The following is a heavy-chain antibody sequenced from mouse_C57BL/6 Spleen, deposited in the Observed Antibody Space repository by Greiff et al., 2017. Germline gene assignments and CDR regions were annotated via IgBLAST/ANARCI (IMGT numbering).Heavy chain of an antibody. D-gene: IGHD1-1*01. Sequence: QVQLQQPGAELVKPGASVKMSCKASGYTFTSYWITWVKQRPGQGLEWIGDIYPGSGSTNYNEKFKSKATLTVDTSSSTAYMQLSSLTSEGSAVYYCARYGSSFYAMDYWGQGTSVTVSS. J-gene: IGHJ4*01. V-gene: IGHV1-55*01. CDR3: ARYGSSFYAMDY. CDR1: GYTFTSYW. CDR2: IYPGSGST.